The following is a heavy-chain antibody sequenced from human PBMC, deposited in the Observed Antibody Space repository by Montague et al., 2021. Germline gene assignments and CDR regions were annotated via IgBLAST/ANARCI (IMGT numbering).Heavy chain of an antibody. J-gene: IGHJ4*02. V-gene: IGHV4-34*01. CDR1: GGSLSGYY. CDR2: INHSGSA. CDR3: ARGLFGTVNGQYSGGWYYFDK. Sequence: ETLSLACGLSGGSLSGYYWAWIRQTPGKGLEWIGNINHSGSAKYSPSLKNRVSISVGTSNNQFFLDLTSVTAADTAMYFCARGLFGTVNGQYSGGWYYFDKWGQGTMVTVSS. D-gene: IGHD6-19*01.